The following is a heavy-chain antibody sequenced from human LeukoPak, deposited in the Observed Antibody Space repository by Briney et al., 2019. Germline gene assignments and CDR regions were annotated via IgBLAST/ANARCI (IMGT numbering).Heavy chain of an antibody. D-gene: IGHD4-23*01. CDR1: GFTFSSYG. V-gene: IGHV3-30*03. Sequence: PGRSLRLSCAASGFTFSSYGMHWVRQAPGKGLEWVAVISYDGSNKYYADSVKGRFTISRDNSKNTLYLQMNSLRAEDTAVYYCARVPANYGGNSWFVYWGQGTLVTVSS. J-gene: IGHJ4*02. CDR2: ISYDGSNK. CDR3: ARVPANYGGNSWFVY.